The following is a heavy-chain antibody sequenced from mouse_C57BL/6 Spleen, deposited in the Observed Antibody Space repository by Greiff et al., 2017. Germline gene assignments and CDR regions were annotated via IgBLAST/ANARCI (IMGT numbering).Heavy chain of an antibody. CDR1: GYSITSGYD. V-gene: IGHV3-1*01. CDR3: ARGGYYGTSFAY. D-gene: IGHD1-1*01. Sequence: VQLKESGPGMVKPSQSLSLTCTVTGYSITSGYDWHWIRHFPGNTLEWMGYISYSGSTNYNPSLKSRISITHDTSKNHFFLKLNSVTTEDTATYYCARGGYYGTSFAYWGQGTLVTVSA. J-gene: IGHJ3*01. CDR2: ISYSGST.